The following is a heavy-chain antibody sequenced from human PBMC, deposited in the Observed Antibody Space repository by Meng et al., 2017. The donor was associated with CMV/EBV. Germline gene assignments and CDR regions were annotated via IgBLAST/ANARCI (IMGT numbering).Heavy chain of an antibody. CDR3: AKAILFGVVIDYFDY. D-gene: IGHD3-3*01. CDR1: GFTFSNYA. Sequence: GESLKISCAASGFTFSNYAMSWVRQAPGKGLEWVSGISASGSGTGSTHYADSVKGRLTISRDNSKNTLYLQMNSLRAEDTALYYCAKAILFGVVIDYFDYWGQGTLVTVSS. CDR2: ISASGSGTGST. J-gene: IGHJ4*02. V-gene: IGHV3-23*01.